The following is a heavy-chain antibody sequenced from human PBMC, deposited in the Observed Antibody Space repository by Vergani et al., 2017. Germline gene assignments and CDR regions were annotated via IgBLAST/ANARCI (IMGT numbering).Heavy chain of an antibody. CDR2: ISYDGSNK. D-gene: IGHD6-13*01. CDR1: GFTFSSYG. V-gene: IGHV3-30*19. Sequence: QVQLVESGGGVVQPGRSLRLSCAASGFTFSSYGMHWVRQAPGKGLEWVAVISYDGSNKYYADSVKGRFTISRDNSKNTLYLQMNSLRAEDTAVYYCARVGVGSSSRGWFDPWGQGTLVTVSS. CDR3: ARVGVGSSSRGWFDP. J-gene: IGHJ5*02.